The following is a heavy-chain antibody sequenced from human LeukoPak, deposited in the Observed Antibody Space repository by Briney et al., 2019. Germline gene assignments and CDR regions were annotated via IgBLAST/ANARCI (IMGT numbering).Heavy chain of an antibody. CDR1: GGSISTTSYF. J-gene: IGHJ6*03. CDR2: IYYSGTT. CDR3: ARAQVDLLTGNSSYYYYYMDV. V-gene: IGHV4-39*07. D-gene: IGHD3-9*01. Sequence: PSETLSLTCTVSGGSISTTSYFWAWIRQPPGEGLEWIGSIYYSGTTYYNSSLKSRVSISVETSKNHFSLKMSSLTAADTAVYYCARAQVDLLTGNSSYYYYYMDVWGKGTTVTVSS.